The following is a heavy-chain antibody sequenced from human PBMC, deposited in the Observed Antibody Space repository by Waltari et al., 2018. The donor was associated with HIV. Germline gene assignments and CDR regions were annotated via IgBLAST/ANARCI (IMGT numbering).Heavy chain of an antibody. J-gene: IGHJ4*02. CDR2: IVPIFGTA. D-gene: IGHD2-15*01. CDR3: AREGPDCTGGSCLDH. V-gene: IGHV1-69*05. Sequence: QVQLVQSGAEVKKPGSSVKVSCKATGHALSWVRQAPGQGLEWMGRIVPIFGTANYAQRFQGRVTITTDDSTITAFMELSGLKSEDTAVYFCAREGPDCTGGSCLDHWGQGTLVTVSS. CDR1: GHA.